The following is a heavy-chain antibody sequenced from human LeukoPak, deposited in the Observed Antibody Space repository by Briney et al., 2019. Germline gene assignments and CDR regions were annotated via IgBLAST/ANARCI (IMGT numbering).Heavy chain of an antibody. V-gene: IGHV3-23*01. CDR3: AKDRSAFDWLLANY. CDR1: GFTFSSYA. Sequence: PGGSLRLSCAASGFTFSSYAMSWVRQAPGKGLEWVSAISGSGGSTYYADSVKGRFTISRDNSKNTLYLQINSLRAEDTAVYYCAKDRSAFDWLLANYWGQGTLVTVSS. CDR2: ISGSGGST. D-gene: IGHD3-9*01. J-gene: IGHJ4*02.